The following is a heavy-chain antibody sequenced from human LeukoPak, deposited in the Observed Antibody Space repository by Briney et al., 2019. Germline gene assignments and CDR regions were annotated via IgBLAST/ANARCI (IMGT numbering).Heavy chain of an antibody. CDR2: IYYIGTT. CDR3: ARLYYYDSGGYSYYFDY. D-gene: IGHD3-22*01. Sequence: SETLSLTCTVSVGSISSSSYYWGWIRQPPGKGLEWIGSIYYIGTTFYNPSLKSRVTISVDTSKNQFSLKLSSVTAADTAVYYCARLYYYDSGGYSYYFDYWGQGTLVTVSS. J-gene: IGHJ4*02. CDR1: VGSISSSSYY. V-gene: IGHV4-39*01.